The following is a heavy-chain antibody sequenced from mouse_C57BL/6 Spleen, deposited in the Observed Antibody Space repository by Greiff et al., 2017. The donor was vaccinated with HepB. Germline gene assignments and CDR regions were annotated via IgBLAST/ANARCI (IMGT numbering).Heavy chain of an antibody. CDR1: GYAFTNYL. D-gene: IGHD4-1*01. CDR3: AREENWPFAY. Sequence: VKLMESGAELVRPGTSVKVSCKASGYAFTNYLIEWVKQRPGQGLEWIGVINPGSGGTNYNEKFKGKATLTADKSSSTAYMQLSSLTSEDSAVYFCAREENWPFAYWGQGTLVTVSA. CDR2: INPGSGGT. J-gene: IGHJ3*01. V-gene: IGHV1-54*01.